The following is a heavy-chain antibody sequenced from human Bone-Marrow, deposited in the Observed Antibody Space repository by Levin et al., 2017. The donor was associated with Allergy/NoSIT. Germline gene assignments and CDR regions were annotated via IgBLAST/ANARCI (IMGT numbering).Heavy chain of an antibody. J-gene: IGHJ6*02. CDR1: GLSFSSHW. CDR2: IKEDGSEK. D-gene: IGHD1-26*01. V-gene: IGHV3-7*01. CDR3: ATDRGLYV. Sequence: GGSLRLSCAASGLSFSSHWMTWVRQAPGKGLEWVANIKEDGSEKNYVDSVKGRFTISRDNAKNSLYLQMNSLRAEDTAVYYCATDRGLYVWGQGTTVTVS.